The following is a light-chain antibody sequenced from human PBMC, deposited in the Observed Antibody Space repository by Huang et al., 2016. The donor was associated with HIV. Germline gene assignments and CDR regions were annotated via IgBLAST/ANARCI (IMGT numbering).Light chain of an antibody. Sequence: DIQMAQSPSSLSASVGDRVTISCRASQSISSYLNWYQQKPGTAPKLLIYAASSLQSGVPSRFSGSGSGTDITLTISSLQPEDVASYYCQQSYSSPYTFGRGTKLEVK. CDR3: QQSYSSPYT. J-gene: IGKJ2*01. V-gene: IGKV1-39*01. CDR2: AAS. CDR1: QSISSY.